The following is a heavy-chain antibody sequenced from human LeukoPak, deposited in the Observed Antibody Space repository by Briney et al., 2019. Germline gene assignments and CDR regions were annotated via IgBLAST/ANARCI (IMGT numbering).Heavy chain of an antibody. Sequence: GASVKVSCKASGYTFTGYYMHWVRQAPGQGLEWMGWINPNSGGTNYAQKFQGRVTMTRDTSISTAYMELSRLRSDDTAVYYCARDAGYGSGSGWDTDYFDYWGQGTLVTVSS. CDR1: GYTFTGYY. J-gene: IGHJ4*02. CDR2: INPNSGGT. D-gene: IGHD3-10*01. CDR3: ARDAGYGSGSGWDTDYFDY. V-gene: IGHV1-2*02.